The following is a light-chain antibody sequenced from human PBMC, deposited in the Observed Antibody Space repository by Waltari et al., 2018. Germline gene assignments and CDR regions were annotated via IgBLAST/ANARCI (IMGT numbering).Light chain of an antibody. CDR2: DAS. J-gene: IGKJ4*01. Sequence: EIVLTQSPATLSLSPGERATPSYRAGQSVSSDLAWYQQKPGQPPRLHISDASNTATGIPARFSGSGSGTDFTLTSSSLEPEDVAVYDGQKRNNWPLTFGGGTAV. CDR1: QSVSSD. CDR3: QKRNNWPLT. V-gene: IGKV3-11*01.